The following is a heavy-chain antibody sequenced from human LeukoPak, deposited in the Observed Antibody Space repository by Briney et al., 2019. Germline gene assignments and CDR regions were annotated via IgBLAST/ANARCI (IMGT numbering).Heavy chain of an antibody. D-gene: IGHD3-9*01. J-gene: IGHJ4*02. CDR2: IDPSGGST. Sequence: ASVNVSCKASGYTFISYYMHWVRQAPGQGLEWMGIIDPSGGSTSYAQKFQGRVTMTRDTSTSTVYMELSSLRSEDTAVYYCAREGLLTGNPLDYWGQGTLVTVSS. CDR1: GYTFISYY. CDR3: AREGLLTGNPLDY. V-gene: IGHV1-46*01.